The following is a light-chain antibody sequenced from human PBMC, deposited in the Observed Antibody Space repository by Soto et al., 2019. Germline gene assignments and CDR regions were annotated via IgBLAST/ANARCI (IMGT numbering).Light chain of an antibody. V-gene: IGKV1-8*01. CDR1: QDVGTF. Sequence: AIRMTQSPSSFSASTGDRVTISCRASQDVGTFLAWYQQKPGKAPNLLISAASTLQRGVPSRFSGSGSGTDFTLTIRSLQSEDFATYYCQQLNSYPLTFGGGTKVDIK. J-gene: IGKJ4*01. CDR2: AAS. CDR3: QQLNSYPLT.